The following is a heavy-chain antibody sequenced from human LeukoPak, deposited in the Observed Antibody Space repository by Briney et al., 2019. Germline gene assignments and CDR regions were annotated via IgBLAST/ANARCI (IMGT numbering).Heavy chain of an antibody. J-gene: IGHJ4*02. D-gene: IGHD3-22*01. CDR2: ISSSSSYI. CDR3: ARDLYYYDSSGYYYSDY. V-gene: IGHV3-21*01. Sequence: PGGSLRLSCAASGFTFSSYSMNWVRQAPGKGLEWVSSISSSSSYIYYADSVKGRFTISRDNAKNSLYLQMNSLRAEDTAVYYCARDLYYYDSSGYYYSDYWGQGTLVTVSS. CDR1: GFTFSSYS.